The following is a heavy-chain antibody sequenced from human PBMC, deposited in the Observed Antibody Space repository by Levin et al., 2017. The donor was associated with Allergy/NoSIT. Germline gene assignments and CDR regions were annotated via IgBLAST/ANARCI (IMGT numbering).Heavy chain of an antibody. V-gene: IGHV3-30*18. Sequence: GESLKISCAASGFTFSTYGMHWVRQAPGKGLEWVAVISYDGSKYADSVKGRFTISRDNSKNTLYLQMNSLRIEDTAEYYCAKDLGSGWFLDHWGQGTLVTVSS. J-gene: IGHJ4*02. CDR2: ISYDGS. CDR1: GFTFSTYG. CDR3: AKDLGSGWFLDH. D-gene: IGHD6-19*01.